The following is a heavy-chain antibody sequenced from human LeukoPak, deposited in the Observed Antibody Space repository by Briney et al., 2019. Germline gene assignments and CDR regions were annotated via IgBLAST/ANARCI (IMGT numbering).Heavy chain of an antibody. J-gene: IGHJ4*02. CDR1: GVSISSGSNY. CDR2: IYSSGST. Sequence: SETLSLTCSVSGVSISSGSNYWGWIRQPPGKTLEWIGSIYSSGSTHYNPSLKSRVIILIDTAKNHSSLNLSSVTAADTAVYYCARGGYSSSWYPFDYWGQGTLVTVSS. CDR3: ARGGYSSSWYPFDY. D-gene: IGHD6-13*01. V-gene: IGHV4-39*07.